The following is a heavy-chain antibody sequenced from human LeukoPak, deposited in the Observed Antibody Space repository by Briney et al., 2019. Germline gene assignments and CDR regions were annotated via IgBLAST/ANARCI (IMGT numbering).Heavy chain of an antibody. CDR3: ATNYGGY. CDR1: GGSISSSSYY. J-gene: IGHJ4*02. V-gene: IGHV4-39*01. D-gene: IGHD4-17*01. CDR2: IYSSGST. Sequence: PSETLSLTCTVSGGSISSSSYYWGWIRQPPGKGLEWIGGIYSSGSTYYNPSLKSRVTISVDTSKNQFSLKLSSVTAADTAVYYCATNYGGYWGQGTLVTVSS.